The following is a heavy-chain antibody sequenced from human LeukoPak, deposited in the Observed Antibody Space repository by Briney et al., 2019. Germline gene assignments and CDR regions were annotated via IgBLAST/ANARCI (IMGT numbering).Heavy chain of an antibody. CDR1: GGSISSYY. V-gene: IGHV4-4*07. CDR2: IYTSGST. CDR3: ARERVPPSYYYFDY. Sequence: SETLSLTCTVSGGSISSYYWSWIRQPAGKGLEWIGRIYTSGSTNYNPSLKSRVTMSVDTSKNQFSLKLSSVTAADTAVYYCARERVPPSYYYFDYWGQGTLVTVSS. D-gene: IGHD2-2*01. J-gene: IGHJ4*02.